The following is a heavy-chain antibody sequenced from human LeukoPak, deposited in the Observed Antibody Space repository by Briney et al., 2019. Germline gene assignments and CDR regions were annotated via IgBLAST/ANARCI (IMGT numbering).Heavy chain of an antibody. Sequence: AGGSLRLSCVGSGFTFRSHAMSWVRQAPEKGLEFVSGIYENGGTTYYADSVKGRFSISRDNSKNTLYLQMNSLRAEDTAVYYCAKAPRDYSQFDYWGQGTLVTVSS. CDR3: AKAPRDYSQFDY. CDR2: IYENGGTT. J-gene: IGHJ4*02. D-gene: IGHD4-11*01. V-gene: IGHV3-23*01. CDR1: GFTFRSHA.